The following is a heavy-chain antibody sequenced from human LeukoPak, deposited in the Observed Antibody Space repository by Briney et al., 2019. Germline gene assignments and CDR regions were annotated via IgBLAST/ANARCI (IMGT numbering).Heavy chain of an antibody. J-gene: IGHJ4*02. Sequence: GGSLRLSCAASGFTFSSYGMHWVRQAPGKGLEWVAVIWYDGSNKYYADSVKGRFTISRDNSKNTLYLQMNSLRAEDTAVYYCARDRAAPLWFGELGEDFDYWGQGTLVTVSS. V-gene: IGHV3-33*01. CDR2: IWYDGSNK. D-gene: IGHD3-10*01. CDR1: GFTFSSYG. CDR3: ARDRAAPLWFGELGEDFDY.